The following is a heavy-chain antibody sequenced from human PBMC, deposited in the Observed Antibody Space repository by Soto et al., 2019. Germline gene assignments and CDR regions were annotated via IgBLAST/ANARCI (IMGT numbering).Heavy chain of an antibody. D-gene: IGHD4-17*01. Sequence: ASVKVSCKASGFTFTSSAVQWVRQARGQRLEWIGWIVVGSGNTNYAQKFQERVTITRDMSTSTAYMELSSLRSEDTAVYYCAADPPHDYGDYVDDYGMDVWGQGTTVTVSS. CDR2: IVVGSGNT. CDR3: AADPPHDYGDYVDDYGMDV. V-gene: IGHV1-58*01. CDR1: GFTFTSSA. J-gene: IGHJ6*02.